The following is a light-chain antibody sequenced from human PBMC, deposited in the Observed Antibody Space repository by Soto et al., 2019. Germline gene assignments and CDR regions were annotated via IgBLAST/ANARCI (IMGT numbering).Light chain of an antibody. CDR2: GAS. Sequence: EIVLTQSPGTVSLSPGERATLSCRASQSVSSNYLAWYQQKPGQAPRLLIYGASSRATGIPDRFSGSGSGTDFTLTISSLQSEDFGVYYCQQYHKWPPFTFGGGTVVDIK. J-gene: IGKJ4*01. CDR1: QSVSSNY. CDR3: QQYHKWPPFT. V-gene: IGKV3D-20*02.